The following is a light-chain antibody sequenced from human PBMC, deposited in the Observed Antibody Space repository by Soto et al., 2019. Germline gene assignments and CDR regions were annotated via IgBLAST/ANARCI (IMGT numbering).Light chain of an antibody. CDR3: TSYAGSDIWV. J-gene: IGLJ3*02. V-gene: IGLV2-8*01. CDR2: EVS. CDR1: SSDVGAYNY. Sequence: QSVLTQPPSASGSPGQSVTISCTGTSSDVGAYNYVSWYQQYPGKAPKVMIYEVSKRPSGVPDRFSGSKSGKTASLTVSGLQPEDEADYYCTSYAGSDIWVFGGWTKLTVL.